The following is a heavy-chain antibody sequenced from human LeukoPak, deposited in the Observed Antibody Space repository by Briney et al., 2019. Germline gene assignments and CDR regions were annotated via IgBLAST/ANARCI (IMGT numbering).Heavy chain of an antibody. V-gene: IGHV4-34*01. CDR3: ATAGLGSYFDY. CDR2: INHSGSS. D-gene: IGHD1-26*01. J-gene: IGHJ4*02. Sequence: PSETLSLTCAVYGGSFSGYYWSWIRQPPEKGLEWIGEINHSGSSNYNPSLKSRVTISVGTSKNQLSLKLSSVTAADTAVYYCATAGLGSYFDYWGQGTLVTVSS. CDR1: GGSFSGYY.